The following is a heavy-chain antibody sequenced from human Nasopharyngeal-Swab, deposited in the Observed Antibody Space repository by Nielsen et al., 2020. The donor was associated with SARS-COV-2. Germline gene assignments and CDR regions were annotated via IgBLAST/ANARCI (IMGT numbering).Heavy chain of an antibody. D-gene: IGHD3-9*01. CDR2: ISAYNGNT. V-gene: IGHV1-18*01. J-gene: IGHJ3*02. CDR3: ARDAYDILTGYATVDDAFDI. CDR1: GYTFTSYG. Sequence: ASVKVSCKASGYTFTSYGISWVRQAPGQGLEWMGWISAYNGNTNYAQKLQGRVTMTTDTSTSTAYLELRRLRSDDTAVYYCARDAYDILTGYATVDDAFDIWGQWTMVTVSS.